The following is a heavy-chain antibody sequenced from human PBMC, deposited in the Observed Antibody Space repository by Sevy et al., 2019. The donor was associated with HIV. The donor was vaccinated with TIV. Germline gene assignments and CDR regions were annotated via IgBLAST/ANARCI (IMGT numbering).Heavy chain of an antibody. J-gene: IGHJ6*02. CDR3: ARRAGAYGMDV. Sequence: GGSLRLSCAASGFTFSSYWMHWVRQAPGKGLVWVSRINSDGSSTSYADSVKGRFTISRDNAKNTLYLQMNSLRAEDTAVYYGARRAGAYGMDVWGQGTTVTVSS. CDR1: GFTFSSYW. V-gene: IGHV3-74*01. CDR2: INSDGSST.